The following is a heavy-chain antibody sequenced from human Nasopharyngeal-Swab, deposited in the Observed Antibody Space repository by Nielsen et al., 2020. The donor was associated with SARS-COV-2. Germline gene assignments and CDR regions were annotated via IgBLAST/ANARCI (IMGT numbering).Heavy chain of an antibody. CDR2: ISYDGSNK. J-gene: IGHJ6*02. V-gene: IGHV3-30*18. CDR3: AKGGYSGYDPLGMDV. Sequence: WIRQPPGKGLEWVAVISYDGSNKCYADSVKGRFTISRDNSKNTLYLQMNSLRAEDTAVYYCAKGGYSGYDPLGMDVWGQGTTVTVSS. D-gene: IGHD5-12*01.